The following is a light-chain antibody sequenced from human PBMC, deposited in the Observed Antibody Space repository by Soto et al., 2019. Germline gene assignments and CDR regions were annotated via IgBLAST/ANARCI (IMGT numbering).Light chain of an antibody. CDR3: HQYSTSSRT. CDR2: KAS. V-gene: IGKV1-5*03. J-gene: IGKJ1*01. Sequence: DIQMTQSPSTLSASVGDRVTITCRASQSISSWLAWYQQKPGKAPKLLIYKASSLESGVPSRFSGSGSGTEFTLTISSLQPDDFATYYCHQYSTSSRTFGQGTKVEIK. CDR1: QSISSW.